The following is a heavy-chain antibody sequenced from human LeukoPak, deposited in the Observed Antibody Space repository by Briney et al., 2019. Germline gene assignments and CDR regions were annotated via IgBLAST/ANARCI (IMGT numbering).Heavy chain of an antibody. V-gene: IGHV4-59*12. D-gene: IGHD1-26*01. J-gene: IGHJ3*01. Sequence: SETLSLTCTVSGGSISSYYWSWIRQPPGKGLEWIGYLYYSGSTNYNPSLKSRVTISVDTSKNQFSLKLSSVTAADTAVYYCARDFMSGSYVYWGQGTMVTVSS. CDR1: GGSISSYY. CDR2: LYYSGST. CDR3: ARDFMSGSYVY.